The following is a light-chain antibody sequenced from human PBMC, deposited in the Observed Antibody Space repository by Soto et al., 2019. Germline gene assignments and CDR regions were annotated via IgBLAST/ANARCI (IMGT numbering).Light chain of an antibody. CDR3: QQYHKWPPLT. Sequence: EILMAQSPASLSVSPGENATLSCRASQSVSTNLVLYQQKLGQSPRLLIYDASTRPTGIPARFGGMGSGTQFTLTITSLQSDDSAVYYCQQYHKWPPLTFGGGTKVAI. V-gene: IGKV3-15*01. J-gene: IGKJ4*01. CDR2: DAS. CDR1: QSVSTN.